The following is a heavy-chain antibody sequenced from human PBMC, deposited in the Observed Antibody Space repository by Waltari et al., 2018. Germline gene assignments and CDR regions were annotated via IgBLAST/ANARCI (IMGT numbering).Heavy chain of an antibody. J-gene: IGHJ4*02. V-gene: IGHV3-21*01. CDR2: ISGRNTYI. Sequence: EVQLVESGGGLVKPGGSLRLSCAASGFIFNTFAMNWVRQAPGKGWEWVSSISGRNTYIDYADSVKGRYTISRDNARSSLFLQMNSLRAEDTAVYYCARDEGGQYQGDFDYWGQGTLVSVSS. CDR3: ARDEGGQYQGDFDY. CDR1: GFIFNTFA. D-gene: IGHD3-16*01.